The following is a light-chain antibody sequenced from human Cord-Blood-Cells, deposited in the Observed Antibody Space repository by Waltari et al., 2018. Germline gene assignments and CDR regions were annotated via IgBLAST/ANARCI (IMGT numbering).Light chain of an antibody. CDR1: SSDVGSYNL. CDR3: CSYAGSSTWV. Sequence: QSALTQPASVSGSPGQSITISCTGTSSDVGSYNLVSWYQQHPGKAPKLMIYEGSKRPSVVSNRFTASKSGNTASLPISGLQAEDEADYYCCSYAGSSTWVFGGGTKLTVL. V-gene: IGLV2-23*01. J-gene: IGLJ3*02. CDR2: EGS.